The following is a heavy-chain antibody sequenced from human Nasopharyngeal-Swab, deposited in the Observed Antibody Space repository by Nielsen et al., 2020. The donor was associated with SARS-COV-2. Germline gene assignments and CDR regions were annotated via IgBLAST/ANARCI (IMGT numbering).Heavy chain of an antibody. J-gene: IGHJ6*03. Sequence: RQAPGKGLEWVSYISSSSSYTNYADSVKGRFTISRDNSKNTLYLQMNSLRAEDTAVYYCARCGYSYGSHYYYYYMDVWGKGTTVTVSS. D-gene: IGHD5-18*01. V-gene: IGHV3-11*06. CDR2: ISSSSSYT. CDR3: ARCGYSYGSHYYYYYMDV.